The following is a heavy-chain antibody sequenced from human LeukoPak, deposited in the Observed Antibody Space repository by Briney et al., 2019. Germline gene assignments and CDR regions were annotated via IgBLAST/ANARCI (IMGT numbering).Heavy chain of an antibody. CDR2: INPSGGST. CDR1: GYTFTIYY. J-gene: IGHJ6*02. CDR3: ARDRIVGATNNYYYGMDV. V-gene: IGHV1-46*01. Sequence: GASVKVSCKASGYTFTIYYMHWVRQAPGQGLEWMGIINPSGGSTSYAQKFQGRVTMARDTSTSTVYMELSSLRSEDAAVYYCARDRIVGATNNYYYGMDVWGQGTTVTVSS. D-gene: IGHD1-26*01.